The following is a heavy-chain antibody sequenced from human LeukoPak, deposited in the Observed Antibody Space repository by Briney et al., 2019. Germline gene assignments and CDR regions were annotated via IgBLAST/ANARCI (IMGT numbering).Heavy chain of an antibody. CDR3: ARDVYLTKNFDY. D-gene: IGHD4/OR15-4a*01. CDR1: GFTFSSYS. V-gene: IGHV3-21*01. Sequence: GGSLRLSCAASGFTFSSYSMNWVRQAPGKGLEWVSYISSSSSYTYYADSVKGRFTISRDNAKNSLYLQMNSLRAEDTAVYYCARDVYLTKNFDYWGQGTLVTVSS. CDR2: ISSSSSYT. J-gene: IGHJ4*02.